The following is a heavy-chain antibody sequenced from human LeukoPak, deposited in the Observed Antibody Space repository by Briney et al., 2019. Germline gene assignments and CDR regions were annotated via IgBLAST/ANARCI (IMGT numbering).Heavy chain of an antibody. Sequence: GGSLRLSCVVSGIPFSDYYVNWIRKAPGKGLEWISYISSSSSYTDYADSVKGRFTISRDNAKSALYLQMHSLRLEDTAIYYCAAGTAADFWGQGTLVTVSS. CDR2: ISSSSSYT. V-gene: IGHV3-11*03. CDR1: GIPFSDYY. CDR3: AAGTAADF. D-gene: IGHD6-13*01. J-gene: IGHJ4*02.